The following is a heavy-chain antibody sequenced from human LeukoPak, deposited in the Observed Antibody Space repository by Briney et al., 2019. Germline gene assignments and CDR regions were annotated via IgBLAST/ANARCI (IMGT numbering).Heavy chain of an antibody. J-gene: IGHJ3*02. CDR2: IKSKTDGGTT. CDR3: TTDAIVGAHDAFDI. Sequence: GGSLRLSCAASGFTFSNAWMSWVRQAPGKGLEWVGRIKSKTDGGTTDYAAPVKGRFTISRDDSKNTLYLQMNSLKTEDTAVYYCTTDAIVGAHDAFDIWGQGTMVTVSS. V-gene: IGHV3-15*01. CDR1: GFTFSNAW. D-gene: IGHD1-26*01.